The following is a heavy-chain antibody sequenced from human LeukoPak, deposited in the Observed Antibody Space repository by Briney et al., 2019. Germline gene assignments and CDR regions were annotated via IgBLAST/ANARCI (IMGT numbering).Heavy chain of an antibody. J-gene: IGHJ3*02. Sequence: GGSLRLSCAASGFTFSSYAMSWVRQAPEKGLGWVSGISDSGSSTYNADSVKGRFTIFRDNSKNTLYLQMNSLRAEDTAVYYCAKDAMTTVTRGAFDIWGQGTMVTVSS. D-gene: IGHD4-17*01. CDR1: GFTFSSYA. CDR3: AKDAMTTVTRGAFDI. CDR2: ISDSGSST. V-gene: IGHV3-23*01.